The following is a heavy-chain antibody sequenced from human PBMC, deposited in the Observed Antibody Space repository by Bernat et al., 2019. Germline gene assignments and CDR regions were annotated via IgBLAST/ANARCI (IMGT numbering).Heavy chain of an antibody. CDR1: GFTFSNAW. J-gene: IGHJ4*02. CDR2: IKRKTDGGTT. CDR3: TTDDESRHRY. Sequence: EVQLVESGGGLVKPGGSLRLSCAASGFTFSNAWLSWVRQAPGKGLEWLGRIKRKTDGGTTDYAAPVKGRFTISRDDSETTLYLQLNSLKTEDTAVYYCTTDDESRHRYWDQGTLVTVSA. V-gene: IGHV3-15*01.